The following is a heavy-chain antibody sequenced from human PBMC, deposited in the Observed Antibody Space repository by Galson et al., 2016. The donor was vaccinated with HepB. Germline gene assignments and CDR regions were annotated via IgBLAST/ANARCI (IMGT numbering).Heavy chain of an antibody. CDR3: AVRPIRAGGGGLDV. CDR2: IYHNGRT. V-gene: IGHV4-4*02. Sequence: SETLSLTCAVSGGSFSSTNWWTWVRQPPGKGLEWIGKIYHNGRTTYTPSLKSRITVSIDKAKNQLSLRLTSVTAADTAVYYCAVRPIRAGGGGLDVWGQGTTVTVSS. J-gene: IGHJ6*02. D-gene: IGHD2-15*01. CDR1: GGSFSSTNW.